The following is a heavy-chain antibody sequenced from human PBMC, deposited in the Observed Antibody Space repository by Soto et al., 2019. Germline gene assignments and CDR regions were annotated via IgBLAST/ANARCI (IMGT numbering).Heavy chain of an antibody. D-gene: IGHD1-26*01. CDR1: GFAFSSYD. CDR2: IGTAGDT. Sequence: PGGSLRLSCAASGFAFSSYDMHWVRQATGKGLEWVSAIGTAGDTYYPGSVKGRFTISRENAKNSLYLQMNSLRAGDTAVYYCARVGAGDYFDYWGQGTLVTVSS. CDR3: ARVGAGDYFDY. V-gene: IGHV3-13*01. J-gene: IGHJ4*02.